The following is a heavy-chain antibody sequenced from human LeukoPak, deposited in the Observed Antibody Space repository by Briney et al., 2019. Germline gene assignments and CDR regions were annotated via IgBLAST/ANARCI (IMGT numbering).Heavy chain of an antibody. CDR1: GYTFTSYY. Sequence: ASVKVSCKASGYTFTSYYMHWVRQAPGQGLEWVGIINPSGGSTSYAQKFQGRVTMTRDTSTSTVYMELSSLRSEDTAVYYCARAGYRSSWYQVPPLYTASGLDYYFDYWGQGTLVTVSS. D-gene: IGHD6-13*01. J-gene: IGHJ4*02. V-gene: IGHV1-46*01. CDR2: INPSGGST. CDR3: ARAGYRSSWYQVPPLYTASGLDYYFDY.